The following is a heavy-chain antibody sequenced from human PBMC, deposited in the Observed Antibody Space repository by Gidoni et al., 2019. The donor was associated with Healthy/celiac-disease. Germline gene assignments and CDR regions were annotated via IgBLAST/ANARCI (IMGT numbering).Heavy chain of an antibody. J-gene: IGHJ3*02. Sequence: QLQLQESGPGLVKPSETLSLTCTVSGGSISSSSYYWGWIRQPPGKGLEWIGSIYYSGSTYYNPSLKSRVTISVDTSKNQFSLKLSSVTAADTAVYYCAREIFSPHSPDAFDIWGQGTMVTVSS. CDR3: AREIFSPHSPDAFDI. V-gene: IGHV4-39*07. CDR1: GGSISSSSYY. D-gene: IGHD2-15*01. CDR2: IYYSGST.